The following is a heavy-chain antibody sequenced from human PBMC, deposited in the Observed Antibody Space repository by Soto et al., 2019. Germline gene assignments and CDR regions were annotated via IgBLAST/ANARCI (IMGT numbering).Heavy chain of an antibody. D-gene: IGHD6-13*01. V-gene: IGHV4-31*03. CDR3: AREVVDAAAAGFRIDY. CDR2: IYYSGST. CDR1: GGSISSGGYY. Sequence: SETLSLTCTVSGGSISSGGYYWSWIRQHPGKGLEWIGYIYYSGSTYYNPSLKSRVTISVDTSKNQFSLKLSSVTAADTAVYYCAREVVDAAAAGFRIDYWGQGTLVTVSS. J-gene: IGHJ4*02.